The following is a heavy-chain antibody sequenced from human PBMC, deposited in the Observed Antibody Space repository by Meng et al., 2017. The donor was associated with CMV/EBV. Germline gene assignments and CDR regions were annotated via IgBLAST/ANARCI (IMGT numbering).Heavy chain of an antibody. CDR2: IIPILGIA. Sequence: SVKVSCEASGGTFSSYAISWVRQAPGQGLEWMGGIIPILGIANYAQKFQGRVTITADKSTSTAYMELSSLRSEDTAVYYCARDPRRGYSYGGWGQGTLVTVSS. D-gene: IGHD5-18*01. V-gene: IGHV1-69*10. CDR3: ARDPRRGYSYGG. J-gene: IGHJ4*02. CDR1: GGTFSSYA.